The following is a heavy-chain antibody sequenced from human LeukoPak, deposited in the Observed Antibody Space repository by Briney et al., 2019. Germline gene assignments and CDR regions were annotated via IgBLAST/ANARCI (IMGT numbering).Heavy chain of an antibody. CDR1: RYTFIGYD. D-gene: IGHD2-15*01. Sequence: GASVKVSCKASRYTFIGYDINWVRQATGQGLEWMGWMNPNTGNTVYAQTFRGRVTMTRNTSISTASMELSSLTSEDTALYYCARGAPGSYCSGGSCPYFDYWGQGTLVSVSS. CDR3: ARGAPGSYCSGGSCPYFDY. J-gene: IGHJ4*02. V-gene: IGHV1-8*01. CDR2: MNPNTGNT.